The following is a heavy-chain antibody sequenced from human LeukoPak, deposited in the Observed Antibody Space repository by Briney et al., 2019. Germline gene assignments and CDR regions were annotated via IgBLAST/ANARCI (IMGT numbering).Heavy chain of an antibody. CDR3: ARMGAIAGASANPDH. Sequence: PSETLSLTCTVSGGSISGYYWSWIRQPPGKGLEWIGYIYYSGTTSYNPSLNSRVTMSVDTSKNQFSLKLSSVTAADTAVHYCARMGAIAGASANPDHWGQGTLVTVSS. CDR1: GGSISGYY. J-gene: IGHJ4*02. D-gene: IGHD4/OR15-4a*01. CDR2: IYYSGTT. V-gene: IGHV4-59*01.